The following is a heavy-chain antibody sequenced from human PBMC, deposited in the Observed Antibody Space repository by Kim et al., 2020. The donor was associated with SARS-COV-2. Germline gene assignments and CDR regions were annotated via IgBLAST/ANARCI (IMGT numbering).Heavy chain of an antibody. CDR1: GFTFSSYA. Sequence: GGSLRLSCAASGFTFSSYAMSWVRQAPGKGLEWVSAISGSGGSTYYADSVKGRFTISRDNSKNTLYLQMNSLRAEDTAVYYCAKDPHDYYRYLNWFDPWGQGTLVTVSS. V-gene: IGHV3-23*01. D-gene: IGHD3-22*01. CDR2: ISGSGGST. J-gene: IGHJ5*02. CDR3: AKDPHDYYRYLNWFDP.